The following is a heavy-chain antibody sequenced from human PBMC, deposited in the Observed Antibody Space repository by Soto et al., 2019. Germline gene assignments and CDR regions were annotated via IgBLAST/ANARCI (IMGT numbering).Heavy chain of an antibody. Sequence: QVQLVQSGAEVKKPGSSVKVSCKASGGTFSSYAISWVRQAPGQWLEWMGWIIPIFGTANYAQKFQGRVTINADEYTSTAYMELSSLRSEDTAVSYCARVANYYGCTQVLYGMDVWGQGTTVTVSS. D-gene: IGHD3-10*01. V-gene: IGHV1-69*12. CDR2: IIPIFGTA. CDR3: ARVANYYGCTQVLYGMDV. CDR1: GGTFSSYA. J-gene: IGHJ6*02.